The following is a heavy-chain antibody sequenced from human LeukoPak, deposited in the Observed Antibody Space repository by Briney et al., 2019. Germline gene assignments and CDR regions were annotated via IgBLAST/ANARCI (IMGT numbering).Heavy chain of an antibody. J-gene: IGHJ3*02. V-gene: IGHV3-21*01. CDR3: ARALDYDFWSGARGSSAFDI. CDR1: GFTFSSYS. D-gene: IGHD3-3*01. Sequence: GGSLRLSCAASGFTFSSYSMNWVRQAPGKGLEWVSSISSSSSYIYYADSVKGRFTISRDSAKNSLYLQMNSLRAEDTAVYYCARALDYDFWSGARGSSAFDIWGQGTMVTVSS. CDR2: ISSSSSYI.